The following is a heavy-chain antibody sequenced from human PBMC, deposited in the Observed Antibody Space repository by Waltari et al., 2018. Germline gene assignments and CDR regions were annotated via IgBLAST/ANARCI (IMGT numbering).Heavy chain of an antibody. V-gene: IGHV3-23*01. Sequence: VQLLESGGGLVRPGGYLRLSCAASGFTFSNFAMTWVRQSPGKGLCWVSTFFGSGADTYYAESVKCLFSLSRDNSKSTLYLQRTSLRAEDTAIYYFAKSNYYYNNCYPEVDSWGPGTLVTVSS. J-gene: IGHJ4*02. D-gene: IGHD3-10*01. CDR3: AKSNYYYNNCYPEVDS. CDR2: FFGSGADT. CDR1: GFTFSNFA.